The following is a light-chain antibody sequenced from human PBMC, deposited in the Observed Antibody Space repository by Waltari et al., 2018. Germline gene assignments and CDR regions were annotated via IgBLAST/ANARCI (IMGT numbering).Light chain of an antibody. CDR1: QGITNS. CDR3: QQYYSTPLT. J-gene: IGKJ4*01. V-gene: IGKV1-NL1*01. CDR2: TAS. Sequence: DIQLTQSPSSLSAFVGDTVTITCRASQGITNSLAWYQQKPGKAPKLLLYTASRLESGVPSRFSGGESGTDFTLTISSLQPEDFATYYCQQYYSTPLTFGGGTKVEIK.